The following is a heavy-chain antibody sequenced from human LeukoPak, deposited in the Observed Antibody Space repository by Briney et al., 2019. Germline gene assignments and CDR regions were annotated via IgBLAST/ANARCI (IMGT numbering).Heavy chain of an antibody. V-gene: IGHV3-23*01. D-gene: IGHD4-17*01. J-gene: IGHJ5*02. Sequence: PGGSLRLSCAASGFTFSSYTMSWVRQAPGKGLEWVSTISGSGGSTYYADSVKGRFTISRDNSKNTLYLQMNSLRAEDTAVYYCAKARNDYGDFRFGPWGQGTLVTVSS. CDR1: GFTFSSYT. CDR3: AKARNDYGDFRFGP. CDR2: ISGSGGST.